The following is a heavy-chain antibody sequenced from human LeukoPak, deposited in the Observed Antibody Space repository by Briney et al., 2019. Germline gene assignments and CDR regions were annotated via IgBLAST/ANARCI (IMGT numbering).Heavy chain of an antibody. CDR2: ISDCSGNT. V-gene: IGHV1-18*01. CDR3: ARDFRFIATDY. Sequence: AGGNVSCKASGGSFSLYAISWVRHAPGQGLGRVGGISDCSGNTNYAQKLEGRVTITTDTSTSTADMQLSSLRSDDTAVYYCARDFRFIATDYWGQG. J-gene: IGHJ4*02. CDR1: GGSFSLYA.